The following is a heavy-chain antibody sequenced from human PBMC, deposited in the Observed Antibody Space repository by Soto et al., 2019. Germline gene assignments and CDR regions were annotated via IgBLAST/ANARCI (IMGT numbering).Heavy chain of an antibody. J-gene: IGHJ6*02. Sequence: QVQLVQSGAEVKKPGSSVKVSCKASGGTFSSYAISWVRQAPGQGLEWMGGIIPIFGTANYAQKFQGRVTITADESTSTAYMELSSLRSEDTAVYYCASPDCTNGVCGNYYYYGMDVWGQGTTVTVSS. CDR2: IIPIFGTA. CDR1: GGTFSSYA. CDR3: ASPDCTNGVCGNYYYYGMDV. D-gene: IGHD2-8*01. V-gene: IGHV1-69*01.